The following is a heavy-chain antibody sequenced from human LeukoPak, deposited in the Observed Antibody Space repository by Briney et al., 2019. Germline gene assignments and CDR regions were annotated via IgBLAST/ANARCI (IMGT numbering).Heavy chain of an antibody. CDR2: TYASGGT. J-gene: IGHJ4*02. CDR1: GDSISSYY. CDR3: ARLTRLSTSPDRYYLDY. V-gene: IGHV4-4*09. D-gene: IGHD6-6*01. Sequence: SETLSLTCTASGDSISSYYWSWIRQPPGKGLEWIGYTYASGGTNYIPSLKGRVTISIDTSKNQFSLKLSSVTAADSAVYYCARLTRLSTSPDRYYLDYWGQGTLVTVSS.